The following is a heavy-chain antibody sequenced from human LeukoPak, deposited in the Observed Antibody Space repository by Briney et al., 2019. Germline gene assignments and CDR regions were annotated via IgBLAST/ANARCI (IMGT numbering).Heavy chain of an antibody. CDR3: ARGGSYEHAFDI. Sequence: PGGSLRLSCVGSGFTFSTYNMHWVRQAPGKGLEWVSTISSSSSSGSYKYYADSVKGRFTISRDNAKNSLYLQMNSLRAEDTAVYYCARGGSYEHAFDIWGQGTMVTVSS. D-gene: IGHD1-26*01. CDR2: ISSSSSSGSYK. CDR1: GFTFSTYN. J-gene: IGHJ3*02. V-gene: IGHV3-21*04.